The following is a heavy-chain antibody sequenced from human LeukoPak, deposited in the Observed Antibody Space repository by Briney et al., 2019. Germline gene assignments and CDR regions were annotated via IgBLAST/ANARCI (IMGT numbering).Heavy chain of an antibody. CDR3: ARHPGATTDAFDI. D-gene: IGHD1-26*01. Sequence: PSQTLSLTCAVSGGSISSGGYSWSWIRQPPGKGLEWIGYIYHSGSTYYNPSLKSRVTISVDRSKNQFSLKLSSVTAADTAVYYCARHPGATTDAFDIWGQGTMVTVSS. V-gene: IGHV4-30-2*01. J-gene: IGHJ3*02. CDR1: GGSISSGGYS. CDR2: IYHSGST.